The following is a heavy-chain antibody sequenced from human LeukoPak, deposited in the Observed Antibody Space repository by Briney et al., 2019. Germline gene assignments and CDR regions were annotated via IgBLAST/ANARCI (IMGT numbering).Heavy chain of an antibody. CDR1: GGSTSSYY. J-gene: IGHJ3*02. V-gene: IGHV4-4*07. Sequence: PSETLSLTCTVSGGSTSSYYWSWIRQPAGKGLEWIGRIYTSGSTNYNPSLKSRVTMSVDTSKNQFSLKLSSVTAADTAVYYCARAPGVDWSRTDAFDIWGQGTMVTVSS. CDR2: IYTSGST. CDR3: ARAPGVDWSRTDAFDI. D-gene: IGHD3/OR15-3a*01.